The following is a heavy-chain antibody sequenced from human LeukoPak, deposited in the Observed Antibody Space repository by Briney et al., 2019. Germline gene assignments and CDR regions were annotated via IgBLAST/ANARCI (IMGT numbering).Heavy chain of an antibody. CDR2: IGTAGDT. CDR1: GFTFSSYD. J-gene: IGHJ2*01. V-gene: IGHV3-13*01. CDR3: AKNWGSFSWYFDL. Sequence: PGGSLRLSCAASGFTFSSYDMHWVRQATGKGLEWVSVIGTAGDTYYPGSVKGRFTISRDNAKNSLYLQMNSLRAEDTAFYYCAKNWGSFSWYFDLWGRGTLVTVSS. D-gene: IGHD7-27*01.